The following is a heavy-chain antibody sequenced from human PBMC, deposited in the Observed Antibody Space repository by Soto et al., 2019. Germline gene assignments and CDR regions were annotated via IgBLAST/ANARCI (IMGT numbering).Heavy chain of an antibody. CDR1: GGSFSGYY. D-gene: IGHD3-10*01. CDR2: INHSGST. J-gene: IGHJ6*03. V-gene: IGHV4-34*01. CDR3: ARGRAPDVNYYGSGSYYNRYYYYYMDV. Sequence: QVQLQQWGAGLLKPSETLSLTCAVYGGSFSGYYWSWIRQPPGKGLEWIGEINHSGSTNYNPSLKSRVTISVDTSKHQFSLKLSSVTAADTAVYYCARGRAPDVNYYGSGSYYNRYYYYYMDVWGKGTTVTVSS.